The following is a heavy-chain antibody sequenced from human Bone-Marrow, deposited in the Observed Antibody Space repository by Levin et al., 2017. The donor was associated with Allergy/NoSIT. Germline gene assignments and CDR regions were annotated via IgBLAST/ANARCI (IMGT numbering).Heavy chain of an antibody. J-gene: IGHJ6*02. CDR3: ARGRVYYGQGMDV. Sequence: GESLKISCKASGYTFTDFDFNWVRQVPGQGLEWMGWMNPKTGQTGYAQKFQGRFAMTRDTSINTVYMDLRSLTSEDTAVYYCARGRVYYGQGMDVWGQGTTVTVSS. CDR2: MNPKTGQT. V-gene: IGHV1-8*01. CDR1: GYTFTDFD. D-gene: IGHD1-26*01.